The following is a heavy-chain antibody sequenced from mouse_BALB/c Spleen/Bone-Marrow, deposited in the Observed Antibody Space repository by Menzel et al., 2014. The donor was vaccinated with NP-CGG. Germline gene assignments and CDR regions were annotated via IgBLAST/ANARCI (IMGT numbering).Heavy chain of an antibody. CDR1: GFNIRDTY. CDR3: ASATTATFYAMDY. V-gene: IGHV14-3*02. CDR2: IDPANGNT. J-gene: IGHJ4*01. D-gene: IGHD1-2*01. Sequence: EVKLMESGAELVKPGASVKLSCTVSGFNIRDTYMHWVKQRPEQGLEWNGRIDPANGNTKYDPKFQGKATITADTSSNTAYLQRSSLTSEDTAVYYCASATTATFYAMDYWGQGTSVTVSS.